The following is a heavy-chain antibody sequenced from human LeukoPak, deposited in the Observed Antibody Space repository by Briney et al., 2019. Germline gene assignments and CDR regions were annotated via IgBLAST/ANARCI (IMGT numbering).Heavy chain of an antibody. CDR2: IYTSGST. V-gene: IGHV4-4*07. D-gene: IGHD5-18*01. Sequence: SETLSLTCTVSGGSISSYYWSWIRQPAGKGLEWIGRIYTSGSTNYNPSLKSRVTMSVDTSKNQFSLKLSSVTAADTAVYYCARGQVDTAMVDYYYYMDVWGKGTTVTISS. CDR3: ARGQVDTAMVDYYYYMDV. CDR1: GGSISSYY. J-gene: IGHJ6*03.